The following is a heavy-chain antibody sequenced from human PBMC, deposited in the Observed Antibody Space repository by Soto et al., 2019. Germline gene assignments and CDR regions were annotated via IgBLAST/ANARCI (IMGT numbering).Heavy chain of an antibody. CDR3: AIHNYGSGSTYFDY. CDR1: GGSISSYY. Sequence: QVQLQESGPGLVKPSETLSLTCTVSGGSISSYYWSWIRQPPGKGLEWNGYIYYSGSTNYNPSLMSRVTISLATSRNPLSLTQISMTAADTAVDYCAIHNYGSGSTYFDYWGQGTLVTVSS. CDR2: IYYSGST. D-gene: IGHD3-10*01. V-gene: IGHV4-59*08. J-gene: IGHJ4*02.